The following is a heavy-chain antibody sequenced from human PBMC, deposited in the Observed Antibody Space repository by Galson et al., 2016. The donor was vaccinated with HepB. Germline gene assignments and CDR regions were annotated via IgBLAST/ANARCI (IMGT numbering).Heavy chain of an antibody. CDR3: TRGGESR. D-gene: IGHD1-26*01. Sequence: SLRLSCAASGFTFTSYPMHWVRQAPGKGLVWVSHIANDGTNAHYADSVKGRFSISRDNAKSTVYLQMNSVRVEDTAVYYCTRGGESRWGQGTLVTVSS. V-gene: IGHV3-74*01. J-gene: IGHJ4*02. CDR1: GFTFTSYP. CDR2: IANDGTNA.